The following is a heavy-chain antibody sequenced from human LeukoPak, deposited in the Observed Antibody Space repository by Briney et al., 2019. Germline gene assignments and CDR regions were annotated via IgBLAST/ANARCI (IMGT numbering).Heavy chain of an antibody. J-gene: IGHJ5*02. CDR3: AKDFVERGFDP. D-gene: IGHD1-1*01. CDR1: GFTFSSYA. Sequence: GGSLRLSCAASGFTFSSYAMHWVRQAPGKGLEWVAVISYDGSNKHYADSVKGRFTISRDNSKNTLYLQMNSLRAEDTAVYYCAKDFVERGFDPWGQGTLVTVSS. V-gene: IGHV3-30-3*01. CDR2: ISYDGSNK.